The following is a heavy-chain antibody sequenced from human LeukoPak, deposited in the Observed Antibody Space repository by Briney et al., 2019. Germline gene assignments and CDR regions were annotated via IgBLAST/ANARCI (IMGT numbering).Heavy chain of an antibody. J-gene: IGHJ4*02. D-gene: IGHD4-17*01. CDR1: GYTFTGYY. Sequence: ASVKVSCKASGYTFTGYYMHWVRQAPRQGLEWMGWINPNSGGTNYAQKFQGRVTMTRDTSISTAYMELSRLRSDDTAVYYCARVADRMTTVPFLDYWGQGTLVTVSS. V-gene: IGHV1-2*02. CDR2: INPNSGGT. CDR3: ARVADRMTTVPFLDY.